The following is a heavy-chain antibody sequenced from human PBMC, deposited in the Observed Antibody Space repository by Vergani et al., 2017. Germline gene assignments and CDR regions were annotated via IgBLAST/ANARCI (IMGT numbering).Heavy chain of an antibody. D-gene: IGHD6-19*01. V-gene: IGHV1-24*01. CDR2: FDPEDGET. Sequence: QVQLVQSGAEVKKPGASVKVSCKVSGYTLTELSMHWVRQAPGKGLEWMGGFDPEDGETIYAQKFQGRVTMTEDTSTDTAYMELSRLRSDDTAVYYCARYRHRIAVAVWRGDDAFDIWGQGTMVTVSS. CDR3: ARYRHRIAVAVWRGDDAFDI. J-gene: IGHJ3*02. CDR1: GYTLTELS.